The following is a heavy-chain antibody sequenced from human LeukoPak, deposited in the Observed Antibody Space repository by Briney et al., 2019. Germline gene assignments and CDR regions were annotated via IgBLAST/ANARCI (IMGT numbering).Heavy chain of an antibody. J-gene: IGHJ5*02. CDR2: IYYSGST. Sequence: SETLSLTCTVSGGSISSSSYYWGWIRQPPGKGLEWIGSIYYSGSTYYNPSLKSRVTISVDTSKNQFSLKLSSVTAADTAVYYCARDPTNWFDPWGQGTLATVSS. CDR3: ARDPTNWFDP. D-gene: IGHD1-26*01. CDR1: GGSISSSSYY. V-gene: IGHV4-39*07.